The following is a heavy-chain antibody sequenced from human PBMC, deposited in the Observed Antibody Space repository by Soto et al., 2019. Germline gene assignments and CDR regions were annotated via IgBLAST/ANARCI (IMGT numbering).Heavy chain of an antibody. J-gene: IGHJ6*03. V-gene: IGHV3-21*01. Sequence: EMQLVESGGGLVKPGGSLRLSCAASGFTFSSETMNWVRQAPGKGLEWVSSISGDSAYIFYADSVKGRFTSSRDNAKNSLYLQMDSLRDEDTVVYYCAREDYYMDVWGKGTTVTVSS. CDR2: ISGDSAYI. CDR3: AREDYYMDV. CDR1: GFTFSSET.